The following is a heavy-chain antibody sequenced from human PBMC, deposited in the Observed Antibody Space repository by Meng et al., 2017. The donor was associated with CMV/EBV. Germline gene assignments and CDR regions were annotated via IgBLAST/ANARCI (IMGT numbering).Heavy chain of an antibody. J-gene: IGHJ4*02. V-gene: IGHV3-66*02. CDR3: ARDGNYGDYGDGY. Sequence: GESLKISCAASGFTVSSNYMSWVRQAPGKGLEWVSVIYSGGSTYYADSVKGRFTISRDNSKNTLYLQMNSLRAEDTAAYYCARDGNYGDYGDGYWGQGTLVTVSS. D-gene: IGHD4-17*01. CDR2: IYSGGST. CDR1: GFTVSSNY.